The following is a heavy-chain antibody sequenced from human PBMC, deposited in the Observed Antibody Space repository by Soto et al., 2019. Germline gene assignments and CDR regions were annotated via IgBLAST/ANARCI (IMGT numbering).Heavy chain of an antibody. D-gene: IGHD3-3*02. J-gene: IGHJ5*02. CDR2: IYYSGST. Sequence: SETLSLTCTVSGGSISSSSYYWGWIRQPPGKGLEWIGSIYYSGSTYYNPSLKSRVTISVDTSKNQFSLKLSPVTAADTAVYYCASPKIAFYNWFDPWGQGTLVTVSS. CDR3: ASPKIAFYNWFDP. V-gene: IGHV4-39*01. CDR1: GGSISSSSYY.